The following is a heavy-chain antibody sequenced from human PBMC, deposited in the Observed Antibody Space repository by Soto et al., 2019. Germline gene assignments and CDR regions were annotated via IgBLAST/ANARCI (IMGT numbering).Heavy chain of an antibody. CDR2: ISTYNTNT. CDR1: GERFTTYG. V-gene: IGHV1-18*04. CDR3: ARWAGQVRDYGGPFDP. Sequence: ASVKVSCKASGERFTTYGISWVRQAPGQGLEWMGWISTYNTNTNYAPKFQGRLLLTTDTSTTTAHMELRSLRPDDTAVYYCARWAGQVRDYGGPFDPWGQGTLVTVSS. J-gene: IGHJ5*02. D-gene: IGHD4-17*01.